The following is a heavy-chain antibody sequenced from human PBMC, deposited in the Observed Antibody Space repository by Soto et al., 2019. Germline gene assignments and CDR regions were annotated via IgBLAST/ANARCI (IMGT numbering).Heavy chain of an antibody. CDR2: IIPIFGTA. J-gene: IGHJ6*02. CDR3: ASPHPRKTYSSGWYVGYYYGMDV. CDR1: GGTFSSYA. V-gene: IGHV1-69*01. Sequence: QVQLVQSGAEVKKPGSSVKVSCKASGGTFSSYAISWVRQAPGQGLEWMGGIIPIFGTANYAQKFQGRVTITADESTSTAYMELSSLRSEDTAVYYCASPHPRKTYSSGWYVGYYYGMDVWGQGTTVTVSS. D-gene: IGHD6-13*01.